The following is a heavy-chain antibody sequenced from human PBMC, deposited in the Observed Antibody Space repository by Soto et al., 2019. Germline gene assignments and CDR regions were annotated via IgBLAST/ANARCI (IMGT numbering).Heavy chain of an antibody. Sequence: SETLCLTCSVSGDSMISEDWTWIRQNPGKGLEWIGYIFPTGTTNYNPSLKSRVIISVDRSKNQFSLDLFSVTAADTAIYYCARCMGYDDSGRFDPTFDRWGQGTRVNLSS. D-gene: IGHD3-22*01. CDR1: GDSMISED. J-gene: IGHJ4*02. CDR3: ARCMGYDDSGRFDPTFDR. CDR2: IFPTGTT. V-gene: IGHV4-4*09.